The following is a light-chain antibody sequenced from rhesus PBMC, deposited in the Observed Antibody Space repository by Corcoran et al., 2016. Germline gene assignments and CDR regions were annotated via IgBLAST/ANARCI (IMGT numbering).Light chain of an antibody. V-gene: IGKV3-10*02. J-gene: IGKJ2*01. CDR2: DAT. Sequence: QVILTQSPATLSLSLGQRATFSCRPSHSFSSFLAWYQKKTGQAPRRLICDATSRATGFPDRVRSSGSGTDLSLTISSLEPEGVGVDHCYQYNSGCSFGQGTKLEIK. CDR1: HSFSSF. CDR3: YQYNSGCS.